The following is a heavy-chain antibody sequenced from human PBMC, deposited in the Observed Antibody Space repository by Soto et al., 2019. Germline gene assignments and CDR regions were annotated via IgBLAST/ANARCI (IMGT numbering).Heavy chain of an antibody. CDR2: IYDSGST. CDR3: ASAVIPLTTDWYFDL. Sequence: QLQLRESGPGLVKPSETLSLTCTVSGGSISGGVGGLYYWSWIRQPPGTGLAWIGSIYDSGSTYYNPSPKSRVTISVDTSKHQFSLRLSSVTAADTAVYYCASAVIPLTTDWYFDLWGRGTLVTVSS. D-gene: IGHD4-17*01. J-gene: IGHJ2*01. CDR1: GGSISGGVGGLYY. V-gene: IGHV4-30-4*01.